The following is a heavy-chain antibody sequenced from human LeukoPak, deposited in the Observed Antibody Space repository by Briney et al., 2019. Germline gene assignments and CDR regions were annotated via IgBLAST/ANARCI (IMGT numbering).Heavy chain of an antibody. D-gene: IGHD2-21*02. CDR2: ISGSGGST. J-gene: IGHJ4*02. V-gene: IGHV3-23*01. CDR3: ANGLAYCGGDCSSFDY. CDR1: VFTFSSYA. Sequence: SGGSLRLSCAASVFTFSSYAMSWVRQAPGKGLEWVSAISGSGGSTYYADSVKGRFTISRDNSKNTLYLQMNSLRAEDTAVYYCANGLAYCGGDCSSFDYWGQGTLVTVSS.